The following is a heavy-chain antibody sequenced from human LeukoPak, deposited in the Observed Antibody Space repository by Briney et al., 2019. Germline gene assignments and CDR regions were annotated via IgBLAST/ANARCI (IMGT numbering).Heavy chain of an antibody. Sequence: GGSLRLSCAASGFTFSSYWMHWVRQAPGKGLVWVSRINSDGSSTSYADSVKGRFTISRDNAKNTLYLQMNSLRAEDTAVYYCARAYSSGWYGLTGYWGQGTLVTVRS. J-gene: IGHJ4*02. CDR1: GFTFSSYW. CDR3: ARAYSSGWYGLTGY. CDR2: INSDGSST. V-gene: IGHV3-74*01. D-gene: IGHD6-19*01.